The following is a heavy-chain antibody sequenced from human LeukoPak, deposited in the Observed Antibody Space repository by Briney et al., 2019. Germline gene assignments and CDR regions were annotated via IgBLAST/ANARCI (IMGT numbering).Heavy chain of an antibody. CDR1: GYTFTAQY. J-gene: IGHJ4*02. Sequence: ASVKVSCKASGYTFTAQYMHWVRQAPGQGLEWMGWINPNNGDTKYAQSFLGRVTMTRDTSTTTAYMELSSLRSDDTAVYFCASYPRSIPTPPFDYWGQGTLVAVSS. V-gene: IGHV1-2*02. D-gene: IGHD2-21*01. CDR3: ASYPRSIPTPPFDY. CDR2: INPNNGDT.